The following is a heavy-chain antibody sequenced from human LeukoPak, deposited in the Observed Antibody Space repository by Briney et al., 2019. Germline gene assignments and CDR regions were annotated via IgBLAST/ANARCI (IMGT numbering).Heavy chain of an antibody. CDR2: IYYSGST. CDR3: ASLAAAGTRVDY. Sequence: PSQTLSLTCTVSGGSISSGDYYWSWIRQPPGKGLEWIGYIYYSGSTYYNPSLKSRVTISVDTSKNQFSLKLSSVTAADTAVYYCASLAAAGTRVDYWGQGTLVTVSS. D-gene: IGHD6-13*01. V-gene: IGHV4-30-4*01. CDR1: GGSISSGDYY. J-gene: IGHJ4*02.